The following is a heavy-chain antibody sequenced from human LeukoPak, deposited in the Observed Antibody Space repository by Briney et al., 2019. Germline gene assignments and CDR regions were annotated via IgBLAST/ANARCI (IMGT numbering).Heavy chain of an antibody. D-gene: IGHD6-19*01. V-gene: IGHV3-23*01. CDR2: ISGSGGST. CDR3: AKETSSGWYKMKVYFDY. Sequence: GSLRLSCAAPGFTFSSYSMSWVRQAPGKGLEWVSAISGSGGSTYYADSVKGRFTISRDNSKNTLYLQMNSLRAEDTAVYYCAKETSSGWYKMKVYFDYWGQGTLVTVSS. CDR1: GFTFSSYS. J-gene: IGHJ4*02.